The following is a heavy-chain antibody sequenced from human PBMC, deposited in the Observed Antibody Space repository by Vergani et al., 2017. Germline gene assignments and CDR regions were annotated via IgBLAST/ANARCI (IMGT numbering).Heavy chain of an antibody. CDR2: IIPILAIA. Sequence: QVQLVQSGAEVKKPGSSVKVSCKASGGTFSSYTIDWVRQAPGQGLEWMGRIIPILAIADYAQKFQGRLTITADKSTSTAYMELSSLRSEDTALYYCAKETTVVTYDYWGQGTLVTVSS. CDR3: AKETTVVTYDY. V-gene: IGHV1-69*08. J-gene: IGHJ4*02. CDR1: GGTFSSYT. D-gene: IGHD4-23*01.